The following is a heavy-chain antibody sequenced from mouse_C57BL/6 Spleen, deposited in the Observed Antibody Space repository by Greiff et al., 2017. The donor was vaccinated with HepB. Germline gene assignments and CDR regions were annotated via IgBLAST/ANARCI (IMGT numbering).Heavy chain of an antibody. CDR2: IYPGDGDT. V-gene: IGHV1-82*01. CDR1: GYAFSSSW. J-gene: IGHJ4*01. CDR3: SRSRNYAMDY. Sequence: VQLQQSGPELVKPGASVKISCKASGYAFSSSWMNWVKQRPGKGLEWIGGIYPGDGDTNYNGKFKGKATLTADKSSSTAYMQLSSLTSEDSAVYFSSRSRNYAMDYWGEGTSVTVSS.